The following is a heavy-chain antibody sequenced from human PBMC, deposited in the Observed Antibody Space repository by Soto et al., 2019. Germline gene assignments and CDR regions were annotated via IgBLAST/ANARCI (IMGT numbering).Heavy chain of an antibody. D-gene: IGHD3-10*01. CDR1: GFTFTSSA. CDR2: IVVGSGNT. J-gene: IGHJ4*02. Sequence: QMQLVQSGPEVKKPGTSVKVSCKASGFTFTSSAVQWVRQARGQRLEWIGWIVVGSGNTNYAQKFQERVTITRDMSKSTAYVELSSLRSEDTAVYYWAAFGEGGIIPLGGWGQGTLVTVSS. CDR3: AAFGEGGIIPLGG. V-gene: IGHV1-58*01.